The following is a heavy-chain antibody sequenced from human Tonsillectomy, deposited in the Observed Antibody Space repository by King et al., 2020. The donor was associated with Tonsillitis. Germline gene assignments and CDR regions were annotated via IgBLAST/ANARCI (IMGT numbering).Heavy chain of an antibody. V-gene: IGHV3-30*10. CDR1: GFTLRNYA. J-gene: IGHJ4*02. Sequence: VQLVESGGGVVQPGRSLRLSCAASGFTLRNYAMHWVRQAPGKGLEWVAVISYDGSNKYSTDSLQGRFTISRDSSNKTLYLQMNSLRPDDTAVYYCARDWGLGLELRLWGQGTLVTVSS. CDR2: ISYDGSNK. CDR3: ARDWGLGLELRL. D-gene: IGHD1-7*01.